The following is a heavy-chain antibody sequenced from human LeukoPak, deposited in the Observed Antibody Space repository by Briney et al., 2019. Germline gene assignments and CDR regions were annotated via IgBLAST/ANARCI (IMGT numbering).Heavy chain of an antibody. CDR2: ISPSGKA. J-gene: IGHJ4*02. Sequence: SQTLSLTCAVSGVPLSSGGHSWSWIRQTPGKGVESIGYISPSGKAPYNPARKSRVSLSLDMSKNPVSLTLNSMSAADTAIYFCARFTTYFDFWGQGMLVTVSS. CDR1: GVPLSSGGHS. CDR3: ARFTTYFDF. V-gene: IGHV4-30-2*01. D-gene: IGHD1-14*01.